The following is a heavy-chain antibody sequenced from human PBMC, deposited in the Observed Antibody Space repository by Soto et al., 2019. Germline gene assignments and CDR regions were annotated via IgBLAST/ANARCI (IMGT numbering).Heavy chain of an antibody. CDR1: GFSISSPGVG. Sequence: SGPTLVNPTQTLTLTCTFSGFSISSPGVGVGWIRQPPGKALEWLALTYWDDDKRYSPSLKSRLTITRDTSKNQVVLTMTNMDPVDTATYYCAHETTTLPFDYWGQGTLVTVS. CDR2: TYWDDDK. V-gene: IGHV2-5*02. D-gene: IGHD4-17*01. CDR3: AHETTTLPFDY. J-gene: IGHJ4*02.